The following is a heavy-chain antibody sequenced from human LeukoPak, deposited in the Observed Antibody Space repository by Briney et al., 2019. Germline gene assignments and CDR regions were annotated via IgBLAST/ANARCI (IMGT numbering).Heavy chain of an antibody. D-gene: IGHD2-15*01. J-gene: IGHJ4*02. CDR3: ARDSPIYCSGGSCYSLDY. V-gene: IGHV1-2*02. Sequence: ASVKVSCKASGYTFSVYYMHWVRQAPGQGLEWMGWINPNSGDTNYAQKFQGRVTMTRDTSISTAYMELSRLRSDDTAVYNCARDSPIYCSGGSCYSLDYWGQGTLVTVSS. CDR1: GYTFSVYY. CDR2: INPNSGDT.